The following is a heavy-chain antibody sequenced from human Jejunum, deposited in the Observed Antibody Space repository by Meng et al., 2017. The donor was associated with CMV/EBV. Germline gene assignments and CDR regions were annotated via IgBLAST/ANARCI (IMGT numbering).Heavy chain of an antibody. V-gene: IGHV3-15*01. D-gene: IGHD2-2*01. CDR2: IKRKADDGTT. Sequence: AWMTWVRQATGKGLEWVGRIKRKADDGTTDYAGTVKGRFTISRDDSKNTLYLQMNSLKTEDTAVYYCTTEVCTATNCYTKGAFDIWGQGTMVTVS. CDR3: TTEVCTATNCYTKGAFDI. CDR1: AW. J-gene: IGHJ3*02.